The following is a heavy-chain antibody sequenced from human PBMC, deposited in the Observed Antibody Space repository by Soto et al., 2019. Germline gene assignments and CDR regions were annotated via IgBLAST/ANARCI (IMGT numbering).Heavy chain of an antibody. CDR3: AKDLRLLWFGEYNFDY. CDR2: ISYDGSNK. J-gene: IGHJ4*02. CDR1: GFTFSSYG. Sequence: PGGSLRLSCAASGFTFSSYGMHWVRQAPGKGLEWVAVISYDGSNKYYADSVKGRFTISRDNSKNTLYLQMSSLRAEDTAVYYRAKDLRLLWFGEYNFDYWGQGTLVTVSS. D-gene: IGHD3-10*01. V-gene: IGHV3-30*18.